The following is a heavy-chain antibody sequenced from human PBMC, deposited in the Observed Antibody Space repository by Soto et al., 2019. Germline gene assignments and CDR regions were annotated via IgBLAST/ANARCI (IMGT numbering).Heavy chain of an antibody. V-gene: IGHV4-59*01. CDR1: GGSISSYY. Sequence: SETLSLTCTVSGGSISSYYWSWIRQPPGKGLEWIGYIYYSGSTNYNPSLKSRVTISVDTSKNQFSLKLSSVTAADTAVYYCARTDPGIRGALDYWGQGTLVTVSS. D-gene: IGHD6-13*01. CDR2: IYYSGST. CDR3: ARTDPGIRGALDY. J-gene: IGHJ4*02.